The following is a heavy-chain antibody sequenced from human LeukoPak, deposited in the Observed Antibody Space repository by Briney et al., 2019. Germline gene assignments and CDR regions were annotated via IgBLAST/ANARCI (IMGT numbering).Heavy chain of an antibody. J-gene: IGHJ4*02. Sequence: PGASLRLSCAAFGFTFSSYPMSWVRPAAGKGLEWVSTISLRAHTTYYAYSLEGRFTISSNNSKNTLYLQMNSLRVEDTAVYYCAKVVCDSSGFYLLFGFDYWGQGTLVTVPS. D-gene: IGHD3-22*01. CDR3: AKVVCDSSGFYLLFGFDY. CDR1: GFTFSSYP. CDR2: ISLRAHTT. V-gene: IGHV3-23*01.